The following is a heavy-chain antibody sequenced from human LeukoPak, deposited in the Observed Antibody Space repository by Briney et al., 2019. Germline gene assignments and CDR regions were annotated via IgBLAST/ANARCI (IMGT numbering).Heavy chain of an antibody. CDR1: GGSFCGYY. V-gene: IGHV4-34*01. Sequence: PSETLSLTCAVYGGSFCGYYWSWIRQPPGKGLEWIGEINHSGSTNYNPSLKSRVTISVDTSKNQFSLKLSSVTAADTAVYYCARGLGDIVVVPAAMSIDYWGQGTLVTVSS. J-gene: IGHJ4*02. CDR3: ARGLGDIVVVPAAMSIDY. CDR2: INHSGST. D-gene: IGHD2-2*01.